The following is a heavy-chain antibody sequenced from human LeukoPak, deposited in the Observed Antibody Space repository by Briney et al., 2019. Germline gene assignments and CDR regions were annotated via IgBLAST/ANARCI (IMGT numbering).Heavy chain of an antibody. Sequence: ASVKVSCKASGYTFTSYDINWVRQATGQGLEWMGWMNPNSGNTGYAQKFQGRVTMTRDTSTSTVYMELSSLRSEDTAVYYCARDDAGYYGSGSYYIQYRGQGTLVTVSS. V-gene: IGHV1-8*01. CDR1: GYTFTSYD. CDR3: ARDDAGYYGSGSYYIQY. CDR2: MNPNSGNT. J-gene: IGHJ4*02. D-gene: IGHD3-10*01.